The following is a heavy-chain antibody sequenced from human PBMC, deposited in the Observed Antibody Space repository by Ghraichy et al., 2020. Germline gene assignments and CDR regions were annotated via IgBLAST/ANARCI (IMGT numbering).Heavy chain of an antibody. D-gene: IGHD3-3*01. J-gene: IGHJ6*02. Sequence: VKVSCKASGYTFTSYGISWVRQAPGQGLEWMGCISAYNGNTNYAQKLQGRVTMTTDTSTSTAYMELRSLRSDDTAVYYCARARGGRDFWSGYYHYYYYGMDVWGQGTTVTVSS. CDR1: GYTFTSYG. CDR3: ARARGGRDFWSGYYHYYYYGMDV. CDR2: ISAYNGNT. V-gene: IGHV1-18*01.